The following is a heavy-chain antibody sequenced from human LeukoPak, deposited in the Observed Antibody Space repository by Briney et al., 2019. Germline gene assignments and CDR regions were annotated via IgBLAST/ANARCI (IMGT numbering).Heavy chain of an antibody. J-gene: IGHJ6*02. D-gene: IGHD3-10*01. CDR3: ARDPDYYGMDV. Sequence: GGSLRLSCAASGFTVSSNYTSWVRQAPGKGLEWVSVIYSGGSTYYADSVKGRFTISRDNSTNTLYLQMNSLRAEDTAVYFCARDPDYYGMDVWGQGTTVTVSS. CDR2: IYSGGST. V-gene: IGHV3-53*01. CDR1: GFTVSSNY.